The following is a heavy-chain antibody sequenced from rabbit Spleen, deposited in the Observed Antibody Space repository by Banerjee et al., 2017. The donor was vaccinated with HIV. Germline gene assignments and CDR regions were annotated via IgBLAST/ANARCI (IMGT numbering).Heavy chain of an antibody. Sequence: QEQLVESGGGLVQPEGSLTLTCTASGFSFSGRNWICWVRQAPGKGLESIGCIYTTTTGTYYTNWAKGRFTISETSSTTVTLQMTSLTAADTATYFCARDLAAWNSGSYAFNLWGPGTLVTVS. CDR1: GFSFSGRNW. J-gene: IGHJ4*01. D-gene: IGHD1-1*01. CDR2: IYTTTTGT. CDR3: ARDLAAWNSGSYAFNL. V-gene: IGHV1S45*01.